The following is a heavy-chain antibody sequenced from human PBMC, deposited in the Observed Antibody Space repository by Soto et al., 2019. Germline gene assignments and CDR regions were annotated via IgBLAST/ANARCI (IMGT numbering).Heavy chain of an antibody. Sequence: QVQLVQYGAAVKKPGSSVKVSCKASGGFYSIKTISWVRQAPGQGLEWMGRIIPLVHIINNAQKFQGRVEISADTATIKAYVELSSLKSGDTGIYVCARERRRDDSNTFYALDVWGQGTMVTVSS. V-gene: IGHV1-69*04. CDR3: ARERRRDDSNTFYALDV. D-gene: IGHD3-22*01. CDR1: GGFYSIKT. CDR2: IIPLVHII. J-gene: IGHJ3*01.